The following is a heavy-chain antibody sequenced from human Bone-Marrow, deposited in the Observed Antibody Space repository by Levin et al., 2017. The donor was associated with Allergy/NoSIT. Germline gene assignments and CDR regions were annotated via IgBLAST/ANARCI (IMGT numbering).Heavy chain of an antibody. CDR3: ARGVTTMGTLIRPYGMDV. J-gene: IGHJ6*02. D-gene: IGHD5-18*01. CDR2: ISYSGDT. V-gene: IGHV4-59*01. Sequence: SETLSLTCSVSGGSIDNYFWTWIRQPPGKGLAWIGYISYSGDTTYDPSLKSRVTISVDTSNNQLFLRLTSVTTADTAVYFWARGVTTMGTLIRPYGMDVWGQGTTVTVSS. CDR1: GGSIDNYF.